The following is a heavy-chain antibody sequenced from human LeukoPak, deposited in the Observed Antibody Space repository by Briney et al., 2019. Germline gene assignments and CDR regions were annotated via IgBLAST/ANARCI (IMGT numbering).Heavy chain of an antibody. D-gene: IGHD6-25*01. J-gene: IGHJ4*02. CDR3: AKVRGPSSGCTDY. Sequence: GGSLRLSCAASGFTFSSYAISWVRQAPGKGLEWVSAISGSGGTTYYADSVRGRFTISRDNSKNTLYVQMNSLRAEDTAVYYCAKVRGPSSGCTDYWVQGTLVTVSS. V-gene: IGHV3-23*01. CDR1: GFTFSSYA. CDR2: ISGSGGTT.